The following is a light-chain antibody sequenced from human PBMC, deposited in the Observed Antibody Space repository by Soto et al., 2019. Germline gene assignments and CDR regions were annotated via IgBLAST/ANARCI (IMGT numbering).Light chain of an antibody. CDR2: DAS. V-gene: IGKV3-11*01. Sequence: EIVLTQSPATLSLSPGERATLSCRASQSVSSYLAWYQQKPGQAPRLLIYDASNRATGIPARFSGSGSGTDFTLTISSLEPEDFAVYYCQQRSNWPATWTFGRGTKVEI. CDR3: QQRSNWPATWT. CDR1: QSVSSY. J-gene: IGKJ1*01.